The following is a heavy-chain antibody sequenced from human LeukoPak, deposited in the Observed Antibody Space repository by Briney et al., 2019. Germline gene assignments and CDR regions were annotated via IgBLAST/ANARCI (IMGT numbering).Heavy chain of an antibody. J-gene: IGHJ4*02. Sequence: QTLSLTFAISGDSVSSNTVTWNWIRQSPSRGLEWLGRTYYRSKWSNDYAVSVKSRIIINPDTSKNQFSLQLDSVTPEDTAVYYCVRVTGGVFDYWGPGTLVTVSS. CDR1: GDSVSSNTVT. D-gene: IGHD2-8*02. CDR2: TYYRSKWSN. CDR3: VRVTGGVFDY. V-gene: IGHV6-1*01.